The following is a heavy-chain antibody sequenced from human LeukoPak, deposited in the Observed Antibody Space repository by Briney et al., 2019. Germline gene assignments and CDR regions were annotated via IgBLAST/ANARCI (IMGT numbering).Heavy chain of an antibody. CDR2: ISSSSSTI. CDR3: ARTTVIAAGAFDI. V-gene: IGHV3-48*02. CDR1: GFTFSSYS. J-gene: IGHJ3*02. Sequence: GGSLRLSCAASGFTFSSYSMNWVRQAPGKGLEWVSYISSSSSTIYYVDSVKGRFTISRDNAKNSLYLQMNSLGDEDTAVYYCARTTVIAAGAFDIWGQGTMVTVSS. D-gene: IGHD4-11*01.